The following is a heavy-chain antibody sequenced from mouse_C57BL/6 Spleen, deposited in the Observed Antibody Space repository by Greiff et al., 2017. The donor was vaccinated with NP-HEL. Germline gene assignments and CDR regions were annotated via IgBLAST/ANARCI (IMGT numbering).Heavy chain of an antibody. CDR3: ARDITGPFDY. CDR2: ISDCGSYT. V-gene: IGHV5-4*01. D-gene: IGHD4-1*01. J-gene: IGHJ2*01. CDR1: GFTFSSYA. Sequence: EVQRVESGGGLVKPGGSLKLSCAASGFTFSSYAMSWVRQTPEKRLEWVATISDCGSYTYYQDNLKGRFTISRDNAKNSLYLQMSHLKSEDTAMYYCARDITGPFDYWGQGTTLTVSS.